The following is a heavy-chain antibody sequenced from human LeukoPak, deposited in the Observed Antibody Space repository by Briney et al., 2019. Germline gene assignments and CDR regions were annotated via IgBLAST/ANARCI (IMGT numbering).Heavy chain of an antibody. CDR1: GVSISSYY. D-gene: IGHD2-2*01. V-gene: IGHV4-4*07. CDR3: ARTSTDSYIVPAAMPDYYFDY. Sequence: MTSETLSLTCTVSGVSISSYYWSWIRQPAGKGREWIGRIYTRGSTNYNPSLKSRVTMSVDTSKNQFSLKLSSVTAADTAVYYCARTSTDSYIVPAAMPDYYFDYWGQGTLVTVSS. J-gene: IGHJ4*02. CDR2: IYTRGST.